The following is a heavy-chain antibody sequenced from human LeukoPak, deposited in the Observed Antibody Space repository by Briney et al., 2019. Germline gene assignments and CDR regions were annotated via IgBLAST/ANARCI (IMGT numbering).Heavy chain of an antibody. CDR3: ARGSNCANGVCYPNYYFHGMDV. J-gene: IGHJ6*02. V-gene: IGHV1-2*02. Sequence: ASVKVSYKASRYTFNVYYLHWVRQTPGQGLEWMGWINPNSGGTNYAQKFQGRVTMTRDTSITTAYMELSRLRSDDTAVYYCARGSNCANGVCYPNYYFHGMDVWGQGTTVTVSS. D-gene: IGHD2-8*01. CDR2: INPNSGGT. CDR1: RYTFNVYY.